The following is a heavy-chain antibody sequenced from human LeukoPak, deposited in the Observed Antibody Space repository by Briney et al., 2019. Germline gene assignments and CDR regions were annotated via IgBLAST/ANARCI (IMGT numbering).Heavy chain of an antibody. D-gene: IGHD2-2*01. V-gene: IGHV3-48*03. Sequence: PGGSLRLSCAASGFTFSSYEMNWVRQAPGKGLEWVSYISSSGSTIYYADSVKGRFTISRDNAKNSLYLQMNSLRAEDTAVYYCAGGGVCSSTSCYRRHFDYWGQGTLVTVSS. CDR2: ISSSGSTI. CDR3: AGGGVCSSTSCYRRHFDY. CDR1: GFTFSSYE. J-gene: IGHJ4*02.